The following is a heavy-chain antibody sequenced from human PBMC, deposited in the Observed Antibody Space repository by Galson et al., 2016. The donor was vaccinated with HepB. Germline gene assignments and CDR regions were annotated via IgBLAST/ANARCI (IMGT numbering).Heavy chain of an antibody. D-gene: IGHD2/OR15-2a*01. J-gene: IGHJ4*02. CDR3: ATQLALIIVPGTFYS. V-gene: IGHV3-20*04. CDR2: INWNGGST. CDR1: GFTFDDYG. Sequence: SLRLSCAASGFTFDDYGMSWVRQAPGKGLEWVSGINWNGGSTGYADSVKGRFTISRDNAKNSLILQMNSLRDEDTAVYYCATQLALIIVPGTFYSWGQGTLVTVSS.